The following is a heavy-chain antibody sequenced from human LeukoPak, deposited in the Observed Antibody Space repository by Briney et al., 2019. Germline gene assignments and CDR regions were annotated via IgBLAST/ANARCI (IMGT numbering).Heavy chain of an antibody. V-gene: IGHV4-59*01. CDR2: IYYSGST. Sequence: PSETLSLTCTVSGGSISSYYWNWIRQPPGKGLEWIGYIYYSGSTNYNPSLKSRVTTSVDKSKNQYSLKLSSVTAADTAVYYCARERLGYYDRSGLDYWGQGTLVTVSS. CDR3: ARERLGYYDRSGLDY. D-gene: IGHD3-22*01. CDR1: GGSISSYY. J-gene: IGHJ4*02.